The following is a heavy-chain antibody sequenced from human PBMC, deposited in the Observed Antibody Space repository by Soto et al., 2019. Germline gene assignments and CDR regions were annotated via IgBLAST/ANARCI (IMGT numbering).Heavy chain of an antibody. J-gene: IGHJ4*02. Sequence: SETLSLTCTVSGGSISSGGYYWSWIRQHPGKGLEWIGYIYYSGSTYYNPSLKSRVTISVDTSKNQFSLKLSSVTAADTAVYYCASNGYSREELFDYWGQGTLVTVSS. D-gene: IGHD6-13*01. CDR1: GGSISSGGYY. CDR3: ASNGYSREELFDY. CDR2: IYYSGST. V-gene: IGHV4-31*03.